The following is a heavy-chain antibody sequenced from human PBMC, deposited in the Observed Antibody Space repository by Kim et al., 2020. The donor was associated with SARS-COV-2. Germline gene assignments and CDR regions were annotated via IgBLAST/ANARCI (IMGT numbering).Heavy chain of an antibody. CDR1: GFTFSSFG. D-gene: IGHD2-15*01. V-gene: IGHV3-30*12. CDR2: ISFDGSET. Sequence: GGSLRLSCATSGFTFSSFGMLWVRQAPGKGLEWVAVISFDGSETYYADSVKGRFTISRDNSKNTLHLQMDSLRAEDTAVYYCARGREQQVVLGWFDPWGQGTLVTVSS. J-gene: IGHJ5*02. CDR3: ARGREQQVVLGWFDP.